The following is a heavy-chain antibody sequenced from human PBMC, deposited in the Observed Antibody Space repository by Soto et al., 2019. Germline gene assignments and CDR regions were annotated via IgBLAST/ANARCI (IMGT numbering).Heavy chain of an antibody. Sequence: GASVKVSCKASGYTFTSYGISCVRQAPGQGLEWMGWISAYNGNTNYAQKLQGRVTMTTDTSTSTAYMELRSLRSDDTAVYYCAREYGSGSYYPGWFDPWGQGTLVTVSS. CDR2: ISAYNGNT. D-gene: IGHD3-10*01. J-gene: IGHJ5*02. CDR1: GYTFTSYG. CDR3: AREYGSGSYYPGWFDP. V-gene: IGHV1-18*04.